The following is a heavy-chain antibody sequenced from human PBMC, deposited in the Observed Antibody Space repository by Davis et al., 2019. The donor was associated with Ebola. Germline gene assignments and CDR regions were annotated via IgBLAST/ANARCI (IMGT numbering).Heavy chain of an antibody. J-gene: IGHJ4*02. D-gene: IGHD2-15*01. CDR2: IHQDGNHI. CDR1: GFIFGSFW. Sequence: PGGSLRLSCAASGFIFGSFWMTWVRQAPGKGLEWVAHIHQDGNHINYLHSVEGRFTISRDNVKNSVFLQMNSLRAEDTAIYYCSTGDGWFHDYWGQGTLVTVSS. CDR3: STGDGWFHDY. V-gene: IGHV3-7*01.